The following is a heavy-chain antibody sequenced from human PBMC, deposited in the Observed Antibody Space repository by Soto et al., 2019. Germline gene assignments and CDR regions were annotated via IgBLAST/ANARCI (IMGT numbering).Heavy chain of an antibody. CDR3: ARLQAAAGDNDLTFDY. J-gene: IGHJ4*02. CDR1: GYSFTSYW. CDR2: IDTRDAYT. D-gene: IGHD6-13*01. Sequence: EVQLVQSGAEVKKPGESLRISCKGSGYSFTSYWNSWVRQMPGEGLEWMARIDTRDAYTNYNPSFQGHVTISADKSISTAYLQWSSLKASDTAMYYCARLQAAAGDNDLTFDYWGQGTLVTVSS. V-gene: IGHV5-10-1*01.